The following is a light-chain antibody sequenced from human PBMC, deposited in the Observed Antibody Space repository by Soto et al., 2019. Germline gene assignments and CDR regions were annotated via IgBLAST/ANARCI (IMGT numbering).Light chain of an antibody. CDR1: QSVSSNY. Sequence: ESVLTQSPGTLSLSPGERATLSCRASQSVSSNYLAWYQQKPGQAPRLLIYGASSRATGFPDRFSGSGSGTDFTLTISRLEPEDFAVYYCQQYGSSPRTFGQGTKVDIK. CDR3: QQYGSSPRT. V-gene: IGKV3-20*01. CDR2: GAS. J-gene: IGKJ1*01.